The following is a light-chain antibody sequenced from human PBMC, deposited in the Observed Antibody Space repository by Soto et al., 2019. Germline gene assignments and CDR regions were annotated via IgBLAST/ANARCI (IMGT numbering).Light chain of an antibody. CDR1: QSISRN. CDR3: QQSFTTASIT. Sequence: DIQMTQYPSSLSASVGDRVTITCRTSQSISRNLNWYQHKPGKAPKLLIYAASNLQNGVPSRFXGGGSGTEFTLSINSLQPEDFGTYYCQQSFTTASITFGQGTRLEIK. V-gene: IGKV1-39*01. J-gene: IGKJ5*01. CDR2: AAS.